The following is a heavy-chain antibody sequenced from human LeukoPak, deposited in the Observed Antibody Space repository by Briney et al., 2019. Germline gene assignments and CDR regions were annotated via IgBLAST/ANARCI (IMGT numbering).Heavy chain of an antibody. Sequence: SVKVSCKASGGTFSSYAISWVRQAPGQGLEWMGGIIPIFGTANYAQKFQGRVTITADESTSTAYMELSSLRSEDTAVYYCARVLPRYYDILTGYYKGWFDPWGQGTLVTVSS. CDR2: IIPIFGTA. J-gene: IGHJ5*02. CDR3: ARVLPRYYDILTGYYKGWFDP. CDR1: GGTFSSYA. D-gene: IGHD3-9*01. V-gene: IGHV1-69*13.